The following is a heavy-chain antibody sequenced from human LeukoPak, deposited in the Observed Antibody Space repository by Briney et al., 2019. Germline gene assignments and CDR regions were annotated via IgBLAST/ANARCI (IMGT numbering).Heavy chain of an antibody. D-gene: IGHD1-26*01. V-gene: IGHV3-9*01. Sequence: GRSLRLSCAASGFTFDDYAMHWVRQAPGKGLEWVSGISWNSGSIGYADSVKGRFTISRDNAKNSLYLQMNSLRAEDTALYYCAKAVGGWGGLLLYYFDYWGQGTLVTVSS. CDR2: ISWNSGSI. CDR3: AKAVGGWGGLLLYYFDY. CDR1: GFTFDDYA. J-gene: IGHJ4*02.